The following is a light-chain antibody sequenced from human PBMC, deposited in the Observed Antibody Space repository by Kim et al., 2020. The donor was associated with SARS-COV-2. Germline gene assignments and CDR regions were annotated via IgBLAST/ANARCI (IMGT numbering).Light chain of an antibody. CDR2: SAS. CDR1: QSVHAN. CDR3: QQYEDWPLIT. V-gene: IGKV3-15*01. J-gene: IGKJ5*01. Sequence: EIVLRQSPVTLSASPGETVTFSCRASQSVHANLAWYLQRPGQPPRLLIYSASTRATGIPARFSGSGSGTQFTLTIRSLQSEDSAVFYCQQYEDWPLITFGQGTRLE.